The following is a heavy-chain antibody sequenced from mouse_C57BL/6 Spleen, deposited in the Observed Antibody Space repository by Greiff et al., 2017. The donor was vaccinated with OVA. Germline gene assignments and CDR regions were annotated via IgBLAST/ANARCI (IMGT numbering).Heavy chain of an antibody. CDR3: ARNGLPGFFDY. D-gene: IGHD3-1*01. Sequence: QVHVKQSGAELARPGASVKMSCKASGYTFTSYTMHWVKQRPGQGLEWIGYINPSSGYTKYNQTFKDKATLTADKSSSPASMQLSSLPSEDSAVYYCARNGLPGFFDYWGQGTTLTVSS. J-gene: IGHJ2*01. V-gene: IGHV1-4*01. CDR2: INPSSGYT. CDR1: GYTFTSYT.